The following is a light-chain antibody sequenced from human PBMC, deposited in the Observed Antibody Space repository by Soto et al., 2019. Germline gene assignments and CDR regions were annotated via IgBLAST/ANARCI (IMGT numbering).Light chain of an antibody. CDR3: QQYNNWPRT. CDR2: GAS. Sequence: DIVLTQSPDTLSLSPGNRATLSCRASQSLTNSYIAWYQVKPGQAPRLLIYGASTRATGIPARFSGSGSGTEFTLTISSLQSEDFAVYYCQQYNNWPRTFGQGTRWIS. J-gene: IGKJ1*01. CDR1: QSLTNSY. V-gene: IGKV3-15*01.